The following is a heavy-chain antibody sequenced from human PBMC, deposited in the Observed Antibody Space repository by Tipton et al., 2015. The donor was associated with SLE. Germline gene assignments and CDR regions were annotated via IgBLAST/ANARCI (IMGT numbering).Heavy chain of an antibody. J-gene: IGHJ4*02. CDR1: GGSISSYY. Sequence: TLSLTCTVSGGSISSYYWGWIRQPPGKGLGWIGSIYYSGSTYYNPSLKSRVTISVDTSKNQFSLKLSSVTAADTAVYYCASEHSGWLDYWGQGTLVTVSS. D-gene: IGHD6-19*01. CDR3: ASEHSGWLDY. V-gene: IGHV4-39*07. CDR2: IYYSGST.